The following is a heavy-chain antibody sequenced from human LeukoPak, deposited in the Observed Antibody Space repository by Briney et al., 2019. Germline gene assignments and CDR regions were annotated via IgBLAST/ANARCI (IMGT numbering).Heavy chain of an antibody. CDR3: ASKRYSSGWYKLNYFDY. V-gene: IGHV4-34*01. CDR1: GGSFSGYY. D-gene: IGHD6-19*01. J-gene: IGHJ4*02. CDR2: INHSGST. Sequence: SETLSLTCAVYGGSFSGYYWSWIRQPPGKGLEWIGEINHSGSTNYNPSLKSRVTIPVDTSKNQFSLKLSSVTAADTAVYYCASKRYSSGWYKLNYFDYWGQGTLVTVSS.